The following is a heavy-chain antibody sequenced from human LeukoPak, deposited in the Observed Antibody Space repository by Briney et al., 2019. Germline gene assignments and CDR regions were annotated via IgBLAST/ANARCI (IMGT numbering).Heavy chain of an antibody. CDR1: GGSISSYY. D-gene: IGHD6-19*01. J-gene: IGHJ4*02. CDR2: IYTSGST. CDR3: ARGGDSSGFY. V-gene: IGHV4-4*07. Sequence: PSETLSLTCTVSGGSISSYYWSWIRQPAGKGLEWIGRIYTSGSTNYNPSLKSRVTISVDKSKNQFSLKLRSVTAADTAVYYCARGGDSSGFYWGQGTLVTVSS.